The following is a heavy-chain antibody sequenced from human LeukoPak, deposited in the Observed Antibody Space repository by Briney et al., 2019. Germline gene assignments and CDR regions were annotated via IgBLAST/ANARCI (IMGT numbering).Heavy chain of an antibody. V-gene: IGHV4-38-2*02. CDR3: ARASWELPFDP. D-gene: IGHD1-26*01. Sequence: PSETLSLTCTVSGGSISGYYWGWIRQPPGKGLEWIGSIHHSGSTYYNPSLKSRVTISVDTSKNQFSLKLRSMTAADTAVYYCARASWELPFDPWGQGTLVTVSS. J-gene: IGHJ5*02. CDR2: IHHSGST. CDR1: GGSISGYY.